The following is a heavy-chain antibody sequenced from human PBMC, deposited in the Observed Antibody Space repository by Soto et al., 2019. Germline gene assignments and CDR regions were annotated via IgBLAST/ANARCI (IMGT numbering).Heavy chain of an antibody. CDR3: ARASRYYWNYMMY. CDR2: VSAYNGNT. V-gene: IGHV1-18*01. J-gene: IGHJ4*02. D-gene: IGHD1-7*01. Sequence: QVQLVQSGAEVKKPGASVKVSCKASGYTFSNDAITWVRQAHGQGLEWMGWVSAYNGNTNYAQKFKCRVTMTTDTSTSTAYMEIRSLRYDDTAVYFCARASRYYWNYMMYWGQGTLVTVSS. CDR1: GYTFSNDA.